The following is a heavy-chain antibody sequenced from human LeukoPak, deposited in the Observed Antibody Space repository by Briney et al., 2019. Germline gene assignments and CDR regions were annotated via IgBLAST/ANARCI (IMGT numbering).Heavy chain of an antibody. CDR2: ISYDGSNK. D-gene: IGHD3-10*01. CDR3: AKDFVVYGSGSYSHTDWFDP. V-gene: IGHV3-30*18. CDR1: GSTFSSYG. J-gene: IGHJ5*02. Sequence: GGSLRLSCAASGSTFSSYGMHWVRQAPGKGLEWVAAISYDGSNKYYADSVKGRFTISRDNSKNTLYLQMNSLRAEDTAVYYCAKDFVVYGSGSYSHTDWFDPWGQGTLVTVSS.